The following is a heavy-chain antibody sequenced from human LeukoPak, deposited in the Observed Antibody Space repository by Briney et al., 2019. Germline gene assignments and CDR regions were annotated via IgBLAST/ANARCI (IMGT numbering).Heavy chain of an antibody. CDR2: ISSNGGST. Sequence: GGSLRLSCAASGFTFSSYAMHWVRQAPGKGLEYVSAISSNGGSTYYANSVKGRFTISRDNSKNTLYLQMGSLRAEDMAVYYCARDKGYWGQGTLVTVSS. CDR3: ARDKGY. V-gene: IGHV3-64*01. J-gene: IGHJ4*02. CDR1: GFTFSSYA.